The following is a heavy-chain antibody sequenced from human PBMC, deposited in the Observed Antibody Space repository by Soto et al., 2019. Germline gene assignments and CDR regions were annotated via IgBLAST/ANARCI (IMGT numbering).Heavy chain of an antibody. CDR3: ARPSYMVRGVESDY. J-gene: IGHJ4*02. D-gene: IGHD3-10*01. V-gene: IGHV4-39*01. CDR1: GGSISSSSYY. CDR2: IYYSGST. Sequence: QLQLQESGPGLVKPSETLSLTCTVSGGSISSSSYYWDWIRQPPGKGLEGVGSIYYSGSTYYNPSLNSRVTISVDTSKNQFSLKLSSVTAADTAVYYCARPSYMVRGVESDYWGQGTLVTVSS.